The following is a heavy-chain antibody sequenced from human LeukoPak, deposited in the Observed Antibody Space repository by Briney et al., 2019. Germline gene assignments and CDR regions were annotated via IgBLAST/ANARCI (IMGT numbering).Heavy chain of an antibody. CDR1: GGSISSYY. CDR2: IYYSGST. Sequence: PSETLSLTCTVSGGSISSYYWSWLRQPPGKGLEWIGYIYYSGSTHYNPSLKSRVTISGDASKNQFSLKLSSVSAAHTGVYYCGGQLERHGGGGYWGQGTLVTVSS. D-gene: IGHD1-1*01. J-gene: IGHJ4*02. CDR3: GGQLERHGGGGY. V-gene: IGHV4-59*08.